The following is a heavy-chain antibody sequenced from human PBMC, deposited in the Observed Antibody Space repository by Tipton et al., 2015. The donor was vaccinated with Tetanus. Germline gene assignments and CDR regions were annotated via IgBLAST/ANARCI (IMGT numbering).Heavy chain of an antibody. D-gene: IGHD3-3*01. CDR1: GGSVNSGGYY. CDR2: ASYSGSS. CDR3: ARAYDFWSGHLDF. J-gene: IGHJ4*02. V-gene: IGHV4-61*08. Sequence: TLSLTCTVSGGSVNSGGYYWSWIRQPPGKGLEWIGYASYSGSSNYNPSLKSRVIISIDASKNQVSLKLSSVPAADASVYYCARAYDFWSGHLDFWGQGPLVTVSS.